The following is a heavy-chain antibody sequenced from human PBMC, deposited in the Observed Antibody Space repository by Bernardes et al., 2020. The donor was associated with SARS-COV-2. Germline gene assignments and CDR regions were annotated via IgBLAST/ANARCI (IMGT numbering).Heavy chain of an antibody. CDR1: GHHFTGYQ. V-gene: IGHV1-2*06. Sequence: ASVKVSCKASGHHFTGYQMHWVRQAPGQGLEWMGRINPHSGGTLYPQHLQGRVTLTRETSINTAYLELGRLRADDSAVYYCASAHVMTIDSWFDPWGQGTLVTVSS. CDR3: ASAHVMTIDSWFDP. J-gene: IGHJ5*02. D-gene: IGHD3-3*01. CDR2: INPHSGGT.